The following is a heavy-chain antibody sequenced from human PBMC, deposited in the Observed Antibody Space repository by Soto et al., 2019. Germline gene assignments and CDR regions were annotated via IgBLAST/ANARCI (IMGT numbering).Heavy chain of an antibody. Sequence: SETLSLTCTVSGVSISSYYWSWIRQPPGKGLEWIGYIYYSGSTNYNPPLKSRVTISVDTSKNQFSLKLSSVTAADTAVYYCARLDNRGNSSGYSNWFDPWGQGTLVTVS. D-gene: IGHD3-22*01. V-gene: IGHV4-59*08. J-gene: IGHJ5*02. CDR3: ARLDNRGNSSGYSNWFDP. CDR2: IYYSGST. CDR1: GVSISSYY.